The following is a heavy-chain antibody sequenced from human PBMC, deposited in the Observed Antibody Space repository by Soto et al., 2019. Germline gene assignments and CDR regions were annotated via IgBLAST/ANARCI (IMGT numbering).Heavy chain of an antibody. CDR1: GFTFSSYW. Sequence: GGSLRLSCAASGFTFSSYWMHWVRQAPGKGLVWVSRINSDGSSTSYADSVKGRFTISRDNAKNTLYLQMNSLRAEDTAVYYCARGIKFLEWLLLNSYDPQEYGMDVWGQGTTVTVSS. CDR3: ARGIKFLEWLLLNSYDPQEYGMDV. CDR2: INSDGSST. J-gene: IGHJ6*02. V-gene: IGHV3-74*01. D-gene: IGHD3-3*01.